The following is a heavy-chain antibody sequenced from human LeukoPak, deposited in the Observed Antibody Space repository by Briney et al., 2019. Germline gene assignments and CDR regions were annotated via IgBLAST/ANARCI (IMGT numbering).Heavy chain of an antibody. V-gene: IGHV3-7*01. J-gene: IGHJ4*02. CDR3: SRSLDY. CDR1: GFTFSSYS. CDR2: IKQDGSEK. Sequence: GGSLRLSCAASGFTFSSYSMDWVRQAPGKGLEWVANIKQDGSEKYYVDSVKGRFTISRDNAKNSLYLQMNSLRAEDTATCYCSRSLDYWGQGIQVTVSS.